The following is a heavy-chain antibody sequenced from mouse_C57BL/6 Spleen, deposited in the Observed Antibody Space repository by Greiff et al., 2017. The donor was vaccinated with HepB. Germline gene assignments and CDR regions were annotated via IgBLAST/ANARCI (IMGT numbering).Heavy chain of an antibody. Sequence: QVQLKESGAELARPGASVKLSCKASGYTFTSYGISWVKQRPGQGLEWIGEIYPRSGNTNYNEKFKGKATLTADKSSSTAYMELRSLTSEDSAVYFCARGEDYLYYFDYWGQGTTLTVSS. CDR2: IYPRSGNT. D-gene: IGHD1-1*01. CDR3: ARGEDYLYYFDY. CDR1: GYTFTSYG. V-gene: IGHV1-81*01. J-gene: IGHJ2*01.